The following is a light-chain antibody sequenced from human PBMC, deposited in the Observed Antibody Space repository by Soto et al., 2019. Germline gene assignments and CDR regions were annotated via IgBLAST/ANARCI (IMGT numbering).Light chain of an antibody. CDR1: SSNVGYYTY. Sequence: QSALTQPASVSGSPGQSITISCTGSSSNVGYYTYVSWFQQHPGIAPKLMIYEVSNRPSGVSNRFSGSKSGNAASLTISGLQAEDEADYYCSSFTATSTYAFGTGTKLTVL. CDR3: SSFTATSTYA. CDR2: EVS. V-gene: IGLV2-14*01. J-gene: IGLJ1*01.